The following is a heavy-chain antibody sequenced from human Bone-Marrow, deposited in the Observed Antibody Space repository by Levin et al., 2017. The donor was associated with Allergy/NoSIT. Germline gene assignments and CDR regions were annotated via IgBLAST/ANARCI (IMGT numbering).Heavy chain of an antibody. CDR3: ASSTSNSGDYSIEY. Sequence: PLASVKVSCKASGGTFINYSISWVRQAPGQGLEWMGGIIPIFGSANYPQKFQGRVTITADESTSTAYMELSSLTSDDTAVYFCASSTSNSGDYSIEYWGQGTLVAVSS. V-gene: IGHV1-69*13. CDR1: GGTFINYS. CDR2: IIPIFGSA. D-gene: IGHD1-26*01. J-gene: IGHJ4*02.